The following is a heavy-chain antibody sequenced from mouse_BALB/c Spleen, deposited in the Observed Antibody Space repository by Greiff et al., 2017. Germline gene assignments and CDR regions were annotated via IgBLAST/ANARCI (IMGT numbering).Heavy chain of an antibody. D-gene: IGHD2-14*01. J-gene: IGHJ3*01. Sequence: EVQVVESGAELVKPGASVKLSCTASGFNIKDTYMHWVKQRPEQGLEWIGRIDPANGNTKYDPKFQGKATITADTSSNTAYLQLSSLTSEDTAVYYCASGYDGAWFAYWGQGTLVTVSA. V-gene: IGHV14-3*02. CDR2: IDPANGNT. CDR1: GFNIKDTY. CDR3: ASGYDGAWFAY.